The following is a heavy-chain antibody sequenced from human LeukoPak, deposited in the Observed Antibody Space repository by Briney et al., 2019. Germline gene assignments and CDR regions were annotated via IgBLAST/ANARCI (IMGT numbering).Heavy chain of an antibody. CDR2: INWSGGST. V-gene: IGHV3-20*04. CDR1: GFTFDDYG. Sequence: GGSLRLSCAASGFTFDDYGMNWVRQAPGKGLEWVSGINWSGGSTGYADSVKGRFTISRDNAKNSLYLQMNSLRAEDTAVYYCARVSQVPAAMGWFDPWGQGTLVTVSS. D-gene: IGHD2-2*01. CDR3: ARVSQVPAAMGWFDP. J-gene: IGHJ5*02.